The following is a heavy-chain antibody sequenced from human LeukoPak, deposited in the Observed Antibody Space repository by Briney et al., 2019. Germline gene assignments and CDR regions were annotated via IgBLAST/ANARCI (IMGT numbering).Heavy chain of an antibody. CDR3: ASGPVGAEDY. V-gene: IGHV4-34*01. J-gene: IGHJ4*02. CDR1: GGSISSYY. D-gene: IGHD1-26*01. Sequence: SETLSLTCTVSGGSISSYYWSWIRQPPGKGLEWIGEINHSGSTNYNPSLKSRVTISVDTSKNQFSLKLSSVTAADTAVYYCASGPVGAEDYWGQGTLVTVSS. CDR2: INHSGST.